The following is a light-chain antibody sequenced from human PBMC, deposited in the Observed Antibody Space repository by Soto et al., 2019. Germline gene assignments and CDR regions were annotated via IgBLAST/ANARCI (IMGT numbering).Light chain of an antibody. V-gene: IGLV2-14*01. Sequence: QSALTQPASVSGSPGQSITISCTGTSSDVGGYNYVSWYQQHPGKAPKLMIYEVSNRPSGVSNRFSGSKSGNTASLTISGLQAEDEAAYYCSSYTSSSVVFGGGTKLTVL. CDR1: SSDVGGYNY. CDR3: SSYTSSSVV. J-gene: IGLJ2*01. CDR2: EVS.